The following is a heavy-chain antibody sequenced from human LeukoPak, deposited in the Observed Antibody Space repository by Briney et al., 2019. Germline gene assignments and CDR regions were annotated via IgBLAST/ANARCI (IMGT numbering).Heavy chain of an antibody. CDR3: VRKASYYDSSEDGYFDL. D-gene: IGHD3-22*01. CDR1: GFTFSSYA. J-gene: IGHJ2*01. V-gene: IGHV3-23*01. CDR2: ISSSGDTT. Sequence: GGSLRLSCAASGFTFSSYAMTWVRQAPGKGLEWVSGISSSGDTTFHADSVKGRFTLSRDNSKNTLSLQMNSLRAEDTAVYYCVRKASYYDSSEDGYFDLLGRGTLVTVSS.